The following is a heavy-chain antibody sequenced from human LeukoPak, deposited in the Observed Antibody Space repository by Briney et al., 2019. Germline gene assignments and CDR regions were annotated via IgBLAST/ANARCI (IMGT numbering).Heavy chain of an antibody. Sequence: SETLSLTCTVSGGSISSSSYYWGWIRQPPGKGLEWIGSIYYSGSTYYNPSLKSRVTISVDTSKNQFSLKLSSVTAADTAVYYCASWEAGYGDYVGYWGQGTLVTVSS. V-gene: IGHV4-39*01. D-gene: IGHD4-17*01. CDR3: ASWEAGYGDYVGY. CDR1: GGSISSSSYY. CDR2: IYYSGST. J-gene: IGHJ4*02.